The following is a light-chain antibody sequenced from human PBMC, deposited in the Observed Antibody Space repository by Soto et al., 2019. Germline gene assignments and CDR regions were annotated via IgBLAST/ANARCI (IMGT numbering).Light chain of an antibody. V-gene: IGKV1-27*01. J-gene: IGKJ4*01. CDR2: AAS. CDR1: QDIGNY. CDR3: QKYDSTPLN. Sequence: DIQLTQSPSSLSASVGDRVTISCRASQDIGNYLAWYRQKPGKVPMLLIYAASTLQSGVPSRFSGSGSGTDFTLTISSLQPEDVANYDCQKYDSTPLNFGGGTQVEIK.